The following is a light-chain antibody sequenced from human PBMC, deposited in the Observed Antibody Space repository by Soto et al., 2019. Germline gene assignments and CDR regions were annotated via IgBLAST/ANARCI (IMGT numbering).Light chain of an antibody. Sequence: QSVLTQPPSASWSPGQSVTISCTGTSSDIGGYNHVSWHQQHPGQAPKVLIYDVNKRPSGVPDRFSGSKSANTASLTVSGLQAEDEADYYCSSYGRGNNLLFGGGTKVTVL. CDR1: SSDIGGYNH. J-gene: IGLJ2*01. V-gene: IGLV2-8*01. CDR3: SSYGRGNNLL. CDR2: DVN.